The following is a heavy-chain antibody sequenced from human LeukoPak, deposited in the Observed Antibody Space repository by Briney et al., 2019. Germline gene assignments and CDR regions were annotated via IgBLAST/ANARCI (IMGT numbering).Heavy chain of an antibody. CDR3: AADPSYSSGYRYYFDY. CDR2: TVVGSGNT. Sequence: SVKVSCKTSGFTFISSAVQWVRQARGQRLEWIGWTVVGSGNTNYAQKFQERVTITRDMSTSTAYMELSSLRSEDTAVYYCAADPSYSSGYRYYFDYWGQGTLVTVSS. D-gene: IGHD3-22*01. V-gene: IGHV1-58*01. J-gene: IGHJ4*02. CDR1: GFTFISSA.